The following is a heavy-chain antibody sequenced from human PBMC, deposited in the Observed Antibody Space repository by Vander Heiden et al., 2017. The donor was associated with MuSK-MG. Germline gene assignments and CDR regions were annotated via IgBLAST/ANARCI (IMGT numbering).Heavy chain of an antibody. J-gene: IGHJ4*02. CDR2: SYHSGST. CDR1: GYSISSGYY. V-gene: IGHV4-38-2*01. Sequence: QVQLQESGPGLVKPSETLSLTCAVSGYSISSGYYWGWIRQRPGKGLEWIGSSYHSGSTYDNPSLKSRVTISVDTSKNQFSLKLSAVTAADTAVYYCARAPYDFWSGYYFDYWVQGTLVAVAS. D-gene: IGHD3-3*01. CDR3: ARAPYDFWSGYYFDY.